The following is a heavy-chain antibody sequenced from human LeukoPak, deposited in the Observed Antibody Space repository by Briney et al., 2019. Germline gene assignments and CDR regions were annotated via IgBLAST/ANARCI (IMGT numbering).Heavy chain of an antibody. V-gene: IGHV3-9*01. CDR1: GFTFDDYA. CDR3: AKDSIAVAGNVDY. CDR2: ISWNSGSI. J-gene: IGHJ4*02. D-gene: IGHD6-19*01. Sequence: GGSLRLSCAASGFTFDDYAMHWVRQAPGKGLEWVSGISWNSGSIGYADSVKGRFTISRDNAKSSLYLQMNSLRAEDTALYYCAKDSIAVAGNVDYWGQGTLVTVSP.